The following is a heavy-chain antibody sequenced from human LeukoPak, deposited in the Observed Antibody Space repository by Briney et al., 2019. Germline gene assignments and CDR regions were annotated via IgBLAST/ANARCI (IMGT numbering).Heavy chain of an antibody. CDR1: GFTFSSYG. J-gene: IGHJ4*02. V-gene: IGHV3-48*01. CDR2: ISGSSSTI. D-gene: IGHD3-9*01. CDR3: VTNFDPDVD. Sequence: GGSLRLSCAASGFTFSSYGMHWVRQAPGKGLEWVSYISGSSSTIYYADSVKSRFTISRDNAKNSLYLQMNSLRAEDTAVHYCVTNFDPDVDWGQGTLVTVSS.